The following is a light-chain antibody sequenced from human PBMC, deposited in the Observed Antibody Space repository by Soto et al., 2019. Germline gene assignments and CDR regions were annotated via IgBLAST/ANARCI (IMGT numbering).Light chain of an antibody. J-gene: IGKJ4*01. CDR3: QQSYSPPLT. Sequence: EIVLTQSPGTLSLSPGERATLSSRASQSVSSSFLAWYQQKNGQGPRILIHGASFRDTGIPDRFSGVGSGTDFTLSISSLQPEDFSTYYCQQSYSPPLTFGGGTKVDIK. V-gene: IGKV3-20*01. CDR2: GAS. CDR1: QSVSSSF.